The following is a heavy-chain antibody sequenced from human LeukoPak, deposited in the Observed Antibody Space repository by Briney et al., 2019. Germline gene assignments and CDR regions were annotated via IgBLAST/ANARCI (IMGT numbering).Heavy chain of an antibody. J-gene: IGHJ4*02. V-gene: IGHV3-53*01. D-gene: IGHD4-17*01. CDR3: AKVHYGDYFDY. Sequence: GGSLRLSCAGSGFTVSSDYMSWVRQAPGKGLEWVSVIYTGGSTYYTDSVKGRFTISRDNSKNTLYLQMNNLRAEDTAVYYCAKVHYGDYFDYWGQGTLVTVFS. CDR2: IYTGGST. CDR1: GFTVSSDY.